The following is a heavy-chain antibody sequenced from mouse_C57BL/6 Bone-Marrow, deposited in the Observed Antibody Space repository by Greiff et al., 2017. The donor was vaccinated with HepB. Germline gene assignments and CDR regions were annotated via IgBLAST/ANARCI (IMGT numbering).Heavy chain of an antibody. CDR2: INYDGSST. D-gene: IGHD3-2*02. CDR1: GFTFSDYY. Sequence: EVQVVESEGGLVQPGSSMKLSCTASGFTFSDYYMAWVRQVPEKGLEWVANINYDGSSTYYLDSLKSRFIISRDNAKNILYLQKSSLKSEDTATYYFARGPDSSGYDDYAMDYWGQGTSLTVSS. V-gene: IGHV5-16*01. CDR3: ARGPDSSGYDDYAMDY. J-gene: IGHJ4*01.